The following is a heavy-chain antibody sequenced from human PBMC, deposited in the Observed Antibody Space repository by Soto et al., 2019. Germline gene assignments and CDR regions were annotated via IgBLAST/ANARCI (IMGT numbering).Heavy chain of an antibody. Sequence: GGSLRLSCAASGFTFSSYAMHWVRQAPGKGLEWVAVISYDGSNKYYADSVKGRFTISRDNSKNTLYLQMNGLRAEDTAVYYCAREVGLYAFDIWGPGTMVTVSS. CDR1: GFTFSSYA. V-gene: IGHV3-30-3*01. D-gene: IGHD1-26*01. CDR3: AREVGLYAFDI. J-gene: IGHJ3*02. CDR2: ISYDGSNK.